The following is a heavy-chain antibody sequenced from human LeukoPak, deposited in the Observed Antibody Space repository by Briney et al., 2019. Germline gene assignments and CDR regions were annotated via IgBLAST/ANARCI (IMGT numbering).Heavy chain of an antibody. CDR2: IWNDGSKK. J-gene: IGHJ4*02. V-gene: IGHV3-33*08. D-gene: IGHD3-16*01. Sequence: GGSLRLSCAASGFSFSTFGMHWARRAPGKGLEWVAVIWNDGSKKFYAESVKGRFTISRDNSQNTLYLQMNRLSAEDTAVYYCGRDSLGGDYWGQGTLVTVSS. CDR1: GFSFSTFG. CDR3: GRDSLGGDY.